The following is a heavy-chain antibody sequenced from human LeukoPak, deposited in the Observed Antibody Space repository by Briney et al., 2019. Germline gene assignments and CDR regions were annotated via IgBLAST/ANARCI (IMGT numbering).Heavy chain of an antibody. CDR1: EFTFKNFP. CDR3: ARVRGSSGPQWYFDF. D-gene: IGHD6-19*01. J-gene: IGHJ2*01. Sequence: GGSLRLSCAASEFTFKNFPMHWVRQAPGKGLDWVAVISYDGKIQYYADSVKGRFTISRDNSKNTLYLQMNSLRAEDTAVYYCARVRGSSGPQWYFDFWGRGTLVTVSS. V-gene: IGHV3-30*04. CDR2: ISYDGKIQ.